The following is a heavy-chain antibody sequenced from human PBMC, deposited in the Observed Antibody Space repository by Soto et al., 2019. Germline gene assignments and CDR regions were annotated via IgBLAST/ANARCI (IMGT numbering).Heavy chain of an antibody. CDR2: IHYSGST. J-gene: IGHJ2*01. V-gene: IGHV4-39*01. CDR3: ASQGLRWHPNGYFDL. D-gene: IGHD4-17*01. Sequence: QLQLQESGPGLVKPSETLSLTCTVSGGSISSSSYYWGWIRQPPGKGLEWIGSIHYSGSTYYNPSLKSRVTIAVDTSKNQFSLRLSPVTAADTAVYYWASQGLRWHPNGYFDLWGRGTLVTVPS. CDR1: GGSISSSSYY.